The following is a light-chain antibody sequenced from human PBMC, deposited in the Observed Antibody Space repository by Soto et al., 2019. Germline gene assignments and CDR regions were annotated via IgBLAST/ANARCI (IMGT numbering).Light chain of an antibody. CDR3: QQYNIWPPWT. V-gene: IGKV3-15*01. CDR1: QSVSNN. J-gene: IGKJ1*01. CDR2: GAS. Sequence: EILSTKSQATLSGSPGERATLSWGASQSVSNNLAWYQQRPGQAPRLLIYGASTRATGVPARFSGSGSSTDFTLTISSLQSADFSVYYCQQYNIWPPWTFGQGTKVDIK.